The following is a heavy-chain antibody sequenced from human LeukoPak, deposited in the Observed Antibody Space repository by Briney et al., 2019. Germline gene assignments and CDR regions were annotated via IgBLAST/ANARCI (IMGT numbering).Heavy chain of an antibody. CDR3: ATSTTVTTPGSFYY. CDR2: ISGSGGST. V-gene: IGHV3-23*01. CDR1: GFTFSGYS. J-gene: IGHJ4*02. D-gene: IGHD4-17*01. Sequence: GASLRLSCAASGFTFSGYSMSWVRQAPGQGLEWISAISGSGGSTYYADSVKGRVTISRDNSTNTPYLQLNSLRAEDTAVYYCATSTTVTTPGSFYYCGQRALCTASP.